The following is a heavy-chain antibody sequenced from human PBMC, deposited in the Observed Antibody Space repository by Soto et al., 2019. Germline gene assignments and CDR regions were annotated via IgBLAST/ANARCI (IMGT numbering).Heavy chain of an antibody. V-gene: IGHV3-15*01. D-gene: IGHD6-6*01. J-gene: IGHJ4*02. CDR1: GFTFTNAW. CDR3: TTGSTSTKNY. CDR2: XXSXTXGXXT. Sequence: GGSLRLSCAASGFTFTNAWMSWVRQAPGKGLXWVXXXXSXTXGXXTXXXAPVKGRFTISRDDSKNTLHLQMNSLKIEDTAVYYCTTGSTSTKNYWGQGTLVTVSS.